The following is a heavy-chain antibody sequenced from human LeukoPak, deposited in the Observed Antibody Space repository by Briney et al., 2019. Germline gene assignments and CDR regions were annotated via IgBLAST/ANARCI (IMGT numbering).Heavy chain of an antibody. Sequence: SETLSLTCTVSGYSISSGYYWGWVRQPPGKGLEWIGSIYHSGSTYYNPSLKSRVTISVDTSKNQFSLKLSSVTAADTAVYYCARARGIAVAGTRDAFDIWGQGTMVTVSS. CDR2: IYHSGST. J-gene: IGHJ3*02. V-gene: IGHV4-38-2*02. D-gene: IGHD6-19*01. CDR3: ARARGIAVAGTRDAFDI. CDR1: GYSISSGYY.